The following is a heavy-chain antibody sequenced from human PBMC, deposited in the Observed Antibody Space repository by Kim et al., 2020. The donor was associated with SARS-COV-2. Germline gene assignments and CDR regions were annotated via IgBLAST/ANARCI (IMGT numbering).Heavy chain of an antibody. CDR3: AKERSGIVVVTATFDY. CDR1: GFTFSSYG. D-gene: IGHD2-21*02. Sequence: GGSLRLSCAASGFTFSSYGMHWVRQAPGKGLEWVAVISYDGSNKYYADSVKGRFTISRDNSKNTLYLQMNSLRAEDTAVYYCAKERSGIVVVTATFDYWGQGTLGTLSS. V-gene: IGHV3-30*18. CDR2: ISYDGSNK. J-gene: IGHJ4*02.